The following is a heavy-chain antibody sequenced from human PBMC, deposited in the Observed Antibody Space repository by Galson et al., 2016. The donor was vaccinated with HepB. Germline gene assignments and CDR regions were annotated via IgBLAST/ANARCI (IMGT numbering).Heavy chain of an antibody. Sequence: SLRLSCAASGLTVNNNYMIWVRQAPGKGLEWVAHIAHSGGTAYNTDSVRGRFTISRDDSKNSVYLQMSSLEREDTAVYYCARIGYGVSGGNGFDPWGQGTLVTVSS. V-gene: IGHV3-66*02. J-gene: IGHJ5*02. CDR1: GLTVNNNY. CDR2: IAHSGGTA. CDR3: ARIGYGVSGGNGFDP. D-gene: IGHD2-15*01.